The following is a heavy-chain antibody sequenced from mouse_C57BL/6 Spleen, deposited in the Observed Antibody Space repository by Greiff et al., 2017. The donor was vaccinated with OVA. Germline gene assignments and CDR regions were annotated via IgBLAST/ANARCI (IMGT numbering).Heavy chain of an antibody. J-gene: IGHJ3*01. D-gene: IGHD2-1*01. CDR1: GFSLTSYG. V-gene: IGHV2-2*01. CDR3: ARNGDYGIKGFAY. Sequence: VHLVESGPGLVQPSQSLSITCTVSGFSLTSYGVHWVRQSPGKGLEWLGVIWSGGSTDYNAAFISRLSISKDNSKSQVFFKMNSLQADDTAIYYCARNGDYGIKGFAYWGQGTLVTVSA. CDR2: IWSGGST.